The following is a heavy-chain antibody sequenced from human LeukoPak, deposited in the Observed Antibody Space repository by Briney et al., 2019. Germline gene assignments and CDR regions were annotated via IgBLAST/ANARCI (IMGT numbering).Heavy chain of an antibody. CDR1: GFTFSSYE. V-gene: IGHV3-33*06. D-gene: IGHD5-18*01. CDR2: IWYDGSNK. J-gene: IGHJ4*02. CDR3: AKDLSYSYGTHDYYFDY. Sequence: PGGSLRLSCAASGFTFSSYEMHWVRQAPGKGLEWVAVIWYDGSNKYYADSVEGRFTISRDNSKNTLYLQMNSLRAEDTAVYYCAKDLSYSYGTHDYYFDYWGQGTLVTVSS.